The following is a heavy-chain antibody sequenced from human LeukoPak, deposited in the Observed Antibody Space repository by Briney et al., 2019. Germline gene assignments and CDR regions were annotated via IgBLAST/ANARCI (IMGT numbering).Heavy chain of an antibody. CDR3: ARGSSTDAFDI. CDR1: GYTFTSYD. Sequence: ASVKVSCKASGYTFTSYDINWVRQAPGQGLEWMGWINPNSGGTNYAQKFQGRVTMTRDTSISTAYMELSRLRPDDAAVYYCARGSSTDAFDIWGQGTMVTVSS. V-gene: IGHV1-2*02. J-gene: IGHJ3*02. CDR2: INPNSGGT. D-gene: IGHD2-2*01.